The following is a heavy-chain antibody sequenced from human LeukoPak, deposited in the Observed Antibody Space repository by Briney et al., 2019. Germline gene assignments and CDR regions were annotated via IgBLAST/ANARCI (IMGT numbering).Heavy chain of an antibody. CDR2: IKSKPDGGTT. J-gene: IGHJ4*02. Sequence: GGSLRLSCAASGFTFSSYAISWVRQAPGKGLEWVGRIKSKPDGGTTDYAAPVRGRFTISRDDSKNTLYLQMNSLKTEDTAVYYCTTDRTLDYYGSGSPIDYWGQGTLVTVSS. CDR1: GFTFSSYA. D-gene: IGHD3-10*01. CDR3: TTDRTLDYYGSGSPIDY. V-gene: IGHV3-15*01.